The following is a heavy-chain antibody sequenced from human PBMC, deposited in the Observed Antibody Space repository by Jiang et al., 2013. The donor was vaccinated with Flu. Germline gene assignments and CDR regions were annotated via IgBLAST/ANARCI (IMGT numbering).Heavy chain of an antibody. Sequence: FSSYAISWVRQAPGQGLEWMGGIIPIFGTANYAQKFQGRVTITADKSTSTAYMELSSLRSEDTAVYYCASRDSGSYYLPAEYFQHWGQGTLVTVSS. D-gene: IGHD1-26*01. V-gene: IGHV1-69*06. J-gene: IGHJ1*01. CDR2: IIPIFGTA. CDR1: FSSYA. CDR3: ASRDSGSYYLPAEYFQH.